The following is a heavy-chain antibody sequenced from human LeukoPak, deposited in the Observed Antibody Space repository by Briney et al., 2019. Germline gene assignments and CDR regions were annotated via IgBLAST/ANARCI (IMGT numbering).Heavy chain of an antibody. V-gene: IGHV4-38-2*02. Sequence: SETLSLTCTVSGYSISGGYYWGWIRQPPGKGLEWIGSIYHSGSTYYNPSLKSRVTISVDTSKNQFSLKLSSVTAADTAVYYFARGPTVTGDAFDVWGQGTMVTVSS. D-gene: IGHD4-17*01. CDR3: ARGPTVTGDAFDV. CDR2: IYHSGST. J-gene: IGHJ3*01. CDR1: GYSISGGYY.